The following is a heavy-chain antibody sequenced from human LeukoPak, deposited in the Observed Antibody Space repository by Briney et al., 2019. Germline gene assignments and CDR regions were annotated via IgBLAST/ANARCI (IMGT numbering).Heavy chain of an antibody. J-gene: IGHJ3*02. CDR2: IYPGDSDT. D-gene: IGHD6-13*01. V-gene: IGHV5-51*01. CDR3: ARPGPASTYSSSWYGEAFDI. CDR1: GYSFTSYW. Sequence: PGESLKISCKGSGYSFTSYWIGWVRQMPGKGLEWMGIIYPGDSDTRYSPSFQGQVTISADKSISTAYLQWSSLKASDTAMYYCARPGPASTYSSSWYGEAFDIWGQGTMVTVSS.